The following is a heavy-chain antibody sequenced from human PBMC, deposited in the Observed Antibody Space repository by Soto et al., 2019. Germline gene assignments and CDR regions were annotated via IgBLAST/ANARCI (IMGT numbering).Heavy chain of an antibody. CDR2: INADGTST. CDR3: VKVLARGVGVPRFYFDS. Sequence: GGSLRLSCAASGFTFSNSWMHWVRQVSGKGLEWVSRINADGTSTSYADSVKGRFTISRDNAKNTLYLHVNSLRAEDTAVYYCVKVLARGVGVPRFYFDSWGQGALVTVS. D-gene: IGHD2-2*01. J-gene: IGHJ4*02. V-gene: IGHV3-74*01. CDR1: GFTFSNSW.